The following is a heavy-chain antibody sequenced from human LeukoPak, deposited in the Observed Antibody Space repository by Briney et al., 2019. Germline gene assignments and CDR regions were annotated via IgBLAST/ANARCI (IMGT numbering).Heavy chain of an antibody. V-gene: IGHV4-59*01. CDR2: IYYSGST. J-gene: IGHJ4*02. CDR3: ARAAGFLAVAGLDY. Sequence: KPSETLSITCTVSGGSISSYYWSWIRQPPGKGLEWIGYIYYSGSTNYNPSLKSRVTISVDTSKNQFSLKLSSVTAADTAVYYCARAAGFLAVAGLDYWGQGALVTVSS. CDR1: GGSISSYY. D-gene: IGHD6-19*01.